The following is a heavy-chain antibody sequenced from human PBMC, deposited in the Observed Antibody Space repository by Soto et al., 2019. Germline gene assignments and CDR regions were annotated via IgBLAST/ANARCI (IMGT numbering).Heavy chain of an antibody. Sequence: GESLKISCKASGYSFSSYWIGWVRQMPGKGLEWMGIIYPGDSDTKNSPSFQGQVTMSVDKSISTAYLQWSSLKASDTAIYYCARAAGIVGGAFDIWGQGTMVTVSS. J-gene: IGHJ3*02. CDR2: IYPGDSDT. CDR1: GYSFSSYW. V-gene: IGHV5-51*01. D-gene: IGHD1-26*01. CDR3: ARAAGIVGGAFDI.